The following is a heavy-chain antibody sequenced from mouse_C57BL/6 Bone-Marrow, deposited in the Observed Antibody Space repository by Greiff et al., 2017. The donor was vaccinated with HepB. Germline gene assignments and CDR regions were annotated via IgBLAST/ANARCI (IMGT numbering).Heavy chain of an antibody. Sequence: QVQLKESGAELVRPGASVTLSCKASGYTFTDYEMHWVKQTPVHGLDWIGAIDPETGGTAYNQKFKGKAILTADKSSSTAYMELRSLTSEDSAVYYCTKLWAMDDWGQVTSCTVSS. CDR3: TKLWAMDD. CDR1: GYTFTDYE. D-gene: IGHD4-1*01. V-gene: IGHV1-15*01. CDR2: IDPETGGT. J-gene: IGHJ4*01.